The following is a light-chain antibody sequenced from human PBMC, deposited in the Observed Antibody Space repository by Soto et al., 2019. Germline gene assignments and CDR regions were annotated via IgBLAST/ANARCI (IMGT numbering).Light chain of an antibody. J-gene: IGKJ2*01. CDR3: QQYGSSPL. CDR2: GAS. V-gene: IGKV3-20*01. CDR1: QSVSSSY. Sequence: EIVLTQSPGTLSLSPGERATLSCRASQSVSSSYLAWYQQKPGQAPRLLIYGASSRATGIPDRFSGSGSGTDFTLTISRLDPEDFAVYYCQQYGSSPLFGQGTKLEIK.